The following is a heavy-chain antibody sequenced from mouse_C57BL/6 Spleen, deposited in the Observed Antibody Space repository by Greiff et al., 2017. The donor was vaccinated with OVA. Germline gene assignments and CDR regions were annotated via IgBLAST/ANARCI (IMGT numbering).Heavy chain of an antibody. D-gene: IGHD2-4*01. Sequence: VKLQESGAELARPGASVKLSCKASGYTFTSYGISWVKQRTGQGLEWIGEIYPRSGNTYYNEKFKGKATLTADKSSSTAYMELRSLTSEDSAVYFCASGDYLPWFAYWGQGTLVTVSA. V-gene: IGHV1-81*01. CDR1: GYTFTSYG. CDR3: ASGDYLPWFAY. J-gene: IGHJ3*01. CDR2: IYPRSGNT.